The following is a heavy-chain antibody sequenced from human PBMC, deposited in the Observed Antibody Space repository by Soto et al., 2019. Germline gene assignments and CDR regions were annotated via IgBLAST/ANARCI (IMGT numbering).Heavy chain of an antibody. J-gene: IGHJ6*02. V-gene: IGHV4-61*01. Sequence: SETLSLTCTVSGGSVSSGSNYWSWIRQPPGKGLEWIGCIFYSGSTNYNPSLKSRVTISVDTSKNQFSLRLNSVTAADTAVYFCARDRCSTNPCSGYYGMDVWGQGTTVTVSS. D-gene: IGHD2-8*01. CDR3: ARDRCSTNPCSGYYGMDV. CDR1: GGSVSSGSNY. CDR2: IFYSGST.